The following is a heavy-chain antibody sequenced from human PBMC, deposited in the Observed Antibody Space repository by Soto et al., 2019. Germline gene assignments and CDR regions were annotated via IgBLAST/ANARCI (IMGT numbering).Heavy chain of an antibody. CDR3: ARGGDWNSYAMDV. Sequence: SPTLSLTCAISGDSVSDNSAAWNWIRQSPSRGLEWLGRTYYRSKWYNDYAVSVKSRITINPDTSKNQFSLHLNSVTPEDSAVYYCARGGDWNSYAMDVWGQGTTVTVSS. D-gene: IGHD1-1*01. V-gene: IGHV6-1*01. J-gene: IGHJ6*02. CDR2: TYYRSKWYN. CDR1: GDSVSDNSAA.